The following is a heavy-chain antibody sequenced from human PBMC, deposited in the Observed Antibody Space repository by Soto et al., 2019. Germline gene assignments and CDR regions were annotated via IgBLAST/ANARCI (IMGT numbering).Heavy chain of an antibody. V-gene: IGHV1-69*13. CDR1: GVIFGSYG. J-gene: IGHJ4*02. CDR2: IIPMFGRP. CDR3: ARDLGSGYDPGDY. D-gene: IGHD5-12*01. Sequence: SVKVSCKASGVIFGSYGFNWVRQAPGQGLEWMGGIIPMFGRPNYAQKFQGRVTITADESTSTAYMELSSLRSEDTAVFYCARDLGSGYDPGDYWGQGTLVTVSS.